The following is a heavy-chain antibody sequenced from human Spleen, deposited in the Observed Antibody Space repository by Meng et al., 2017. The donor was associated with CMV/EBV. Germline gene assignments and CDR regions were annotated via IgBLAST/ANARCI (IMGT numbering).Heavy chain of an antibody. CDR2: IYFSGGT. CDR1: GGSIRSSSYY. J-gene: IGHJ5*02. D-gene: IGHD3-3*01. CDR3: ARVNRITVFGVVILNWFDP. V-gene: IGHV4-39*07. Sequence: GSLRLSCTVSGGSIRSSSYYWGWIRQPPGQGLEWIGSIYFSGGTYYNPSLKSRVTISVDTSKNQFSLKLSSVTAADTAVYHCARVNRITVFGVVILNWFDPWGQGTLVTVSS.